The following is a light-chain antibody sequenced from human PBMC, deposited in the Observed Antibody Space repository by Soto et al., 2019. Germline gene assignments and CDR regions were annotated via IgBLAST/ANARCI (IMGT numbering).Light chain of an antibody. CDR2: GAS. V-gene: IGKV3D-15*01. J-gene: IGKJ1*01. Sequence: EIVMTQSPATLSVSPGERSTLSFSSSQSVSNNYLAWYQQKPGQAPRLLIYGASTRATDMPGRFRGSGAGAEFTLTISSLQSEDSAVYYCQQYRGWPRTFGQGTKVDIK. CDR1: QSVSNN. CDR3: QQYRGWPRT.